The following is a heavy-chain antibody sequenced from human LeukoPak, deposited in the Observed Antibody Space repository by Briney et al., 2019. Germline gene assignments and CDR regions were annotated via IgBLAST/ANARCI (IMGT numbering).Heavy chain of an antibody. CDR1: GFTFSTYS. V-gene: IGHV3-48*02. J-gene: IGHJ4*02. CDR3: ARETYCGGDCYVQYYFDY. Sequence: PGGSLRLSCAASGFTFSTYSLIWVRQAPGKGLECISYISSSSTTIDHADSVKGRFTISRDNGRNSLYLQMNSLRDEDTAVYYCARETYCGGDCYVQYYFDYWGQGTLVTVSS. D-gene: IGHD2-21*02. CDR2: ISSSSTTI.